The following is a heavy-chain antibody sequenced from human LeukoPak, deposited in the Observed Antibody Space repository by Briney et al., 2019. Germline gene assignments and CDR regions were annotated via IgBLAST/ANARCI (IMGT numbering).Heavy chain of an antibody. J-gene: IGHJ4*02. CDR2: INTDGSST. V-gene: IGHV3-74*01. Sequence: GGSLKLSCAASGFTFSSCWMHWVRQGPGKGLVWVSRINTDGSSTSYADSVKGRFTISRDNAKNTLYLQMNSLRAEDTAVYYCARDQGELGGIDYWGQGTLVTDSS. CDR1: GFTFSSCW. CDR3: ARDQGELGGIDY. D-gene: IGHD7-27*01.